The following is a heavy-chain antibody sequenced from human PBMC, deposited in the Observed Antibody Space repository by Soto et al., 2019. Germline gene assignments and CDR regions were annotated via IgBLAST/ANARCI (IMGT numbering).Heavy chain of an antibody. Sequence: QVQLVESGGGVVQPGRSLRLSCAASGFTFSSYGMHWVRQAPGKGLEWVTVISFDGSNKYYADSVKGRFTISREISNNTLYLQMDSLRTADTAVYYCAKDVGYYGWARGSHGMDVWGEGTTVTVSS. CDR1: GFTFSSYG. CDR3: AKDVGYYGWARGSHGMDV. V-gene: IGHV3-30*18. CDR2: ISFDGSNK. J-gene: IGHJ6*02. D-gene: IGHD3-10*01.